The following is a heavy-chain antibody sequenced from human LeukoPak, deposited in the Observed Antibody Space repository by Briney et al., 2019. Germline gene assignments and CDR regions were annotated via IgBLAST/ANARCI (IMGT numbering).Heavy chain of an antibody. D-gene: IGHD6-6*01. J-gene: IGHJ5*02. V-gene: IGHV3-7*01. CDR1: GFTFSSYW. Sequence: PGGALRLSCAASGFTFSSYWMSWVRQAPGKGLEWVSNIKQDGSEKYYVDSVKGRFTISRDNAKNSLYLQMNSLRAEDTAVYYCARDGPIAARPRWFDPWGQGTLVTVSS. CDR2: IKQDGSEK. CDR3: ARDGPIAARPRWFDP.